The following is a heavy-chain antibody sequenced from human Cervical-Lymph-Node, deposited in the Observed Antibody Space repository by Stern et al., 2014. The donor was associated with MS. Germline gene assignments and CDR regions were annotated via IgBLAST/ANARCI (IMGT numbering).Heavy chain of an antibody. J-gene: IGHJ6*02. CDR1: GFTFLSSA. CDR2: IVVYSADS. V-gene: IGHV1-58*02. Sequence: QLVQSGPEVKRPGTSVRVSCKASGFTFLSSAMQWVRQAPGQRLEWIGFIVVYSADSRYAQKFQDRVTMSRDMSTSTVNMELSSLRSEDTAVYYCAAEGEYIRAGIYHYTGMDVWGQGTTVTVSS. D-gene: IGHD2/OR15-2a*01. CDR3: AAEGEYIRAGIYHYTGMDV.